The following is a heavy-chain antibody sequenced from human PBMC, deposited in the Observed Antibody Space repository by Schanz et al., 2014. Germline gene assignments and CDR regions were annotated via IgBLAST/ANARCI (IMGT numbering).Heavy chain of an antibody. CDR2: INGYNGHT. Sequence: QVQLVQSGAEVKKPGASVKVSCKTSGYTFSDYGITWVRQAPGQGLEWMGWINGYNGHTLYAQKFQGRLTMTRDTSTSTVYMELSSLRSEDTAVYYCARDGVDAATGGNYWGQGTLVTVSS. CDR1: GYTFSDYG. CDR3: ARDGVDAATGGNY. V-gene: IGHV1-18*01. D-gene: IGHD6-13*01. J-gene: IGHJ4*02.